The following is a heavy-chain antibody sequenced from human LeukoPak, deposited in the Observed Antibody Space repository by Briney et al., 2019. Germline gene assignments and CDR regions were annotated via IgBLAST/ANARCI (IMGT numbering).Heavy chain of an antibody. D-gene: IGHD1-26*01. CDR1: GFTVSSNY. V-gene: IGHV3-53*01. Sequence: GGSLRLSCAASGFTVSSNYMSWVRQAPGKGLEWVSVIHSGGSTYYADSVRGRFTISRDNSKNTLYLQMNSLRAEDTAVYYCARVRWGGSYHHTFDYWGQGTLVTVSS. J-gene: IGHJ4*02. CDR2: IHSGGST. CDR3: ARVRWGGSYHHTFDY.